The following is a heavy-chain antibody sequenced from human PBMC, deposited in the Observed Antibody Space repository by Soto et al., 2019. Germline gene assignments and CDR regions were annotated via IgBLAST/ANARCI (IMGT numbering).Heavy chain of an antibody. CDR1: GGSISSYY. D-gene: IGHD2-2*01. Sequence: PSETLSLTCTVSGGSISSYYWSWIRQPPGKGLEWIGYIYYSGSTNYNPSLKSRVTISVDTSKNQFSLKLSSVTAADTAVYYCARVKYCISTSCSNTENWFDPWGQGTLVTVSS. CDR2: IYYSGST. V-gene: IGHV4-59*01. CDR3: ARVKYCISTSCSNTENWFDP. J-gene: IGHJ5*02.